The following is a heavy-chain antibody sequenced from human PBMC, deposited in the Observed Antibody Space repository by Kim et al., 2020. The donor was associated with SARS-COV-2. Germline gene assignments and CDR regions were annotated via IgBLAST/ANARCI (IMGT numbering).Heavy chain of an antibody. CDR3: ARGGYCSSTSCYGLDY. J-gene: IGHJ4*02. V-gene: IGHV3-11*05. D-gene: IGHD2-2*01. Sequence: VKGRFTMSRDTAKNALYLQMNSLRAEDTAVYYCARGGYCSSTSCYGLDYWGQGTLVTVSS.